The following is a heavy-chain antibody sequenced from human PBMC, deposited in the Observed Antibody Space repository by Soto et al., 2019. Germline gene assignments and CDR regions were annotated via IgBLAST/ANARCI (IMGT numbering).Heavy chain of an antibody. D-gene: IGHD3-10*01. CDR2: INHSGST. Sequence: SETLSLTCAVYGGPFSGYYWSWIRQPPGKGLEWIGEINHSGSTNYNPSLKSRVTISVDTSKNQFSLKLSSVTAADTAVYYCARGVYYGSPDVWGKGTTVTVSS. CDR1: GGPFSGYY. J-gene: IGHJ6*04. V-gene: IGHV4-34*01. CDR3: ARGVYYGSPDV.